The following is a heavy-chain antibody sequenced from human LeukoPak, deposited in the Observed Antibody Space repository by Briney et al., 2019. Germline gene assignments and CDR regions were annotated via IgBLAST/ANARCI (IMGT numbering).Heavy chain of an antibody. V-gene: IGHV1-69*04. D-gene: IGHD5-24*01. J-gene: IGHJ4*02. CDR1: GGTFSSYA. CDR2: IIPILGIA. CDR3: ARVRDGYNSDYFDY. Sequence: SVKVSCKASGGTFSSYAISWVRQAPGQGLEWMGRIIPILGIANYAQKFQGRVTITADKSTSTAYMELSSLRSEDTAVYYCARVRDGYNSDYFDYWGQGTLVTVSS.